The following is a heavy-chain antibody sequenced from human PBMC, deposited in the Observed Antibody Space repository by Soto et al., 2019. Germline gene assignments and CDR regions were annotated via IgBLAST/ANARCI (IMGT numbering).Heavy chain of an antibody. D-gene: IGHD2-2*01. CDR1: RFTFINYA. Sequence: GGSLRLSCAASRFTFINYAMSWVRQAPGMGLEWVSIISESAGSTYYADSVKGRFSISRDDSKNTLYLQMNSLRAEDTAVYYCAKIISASCYGPIEFWGQGTLVTVFS. J-gene: IGHJ4*02. CDR2: ISESAGST. CDR3: AKIISASCYGPIEF. V-gene: IGHV3-23*01.